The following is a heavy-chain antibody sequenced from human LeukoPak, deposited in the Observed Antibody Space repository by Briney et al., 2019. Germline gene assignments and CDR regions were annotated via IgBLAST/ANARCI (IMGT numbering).Heavy chain of an antibody. J-gene: IGHJ4*02. D-gene: IGHD3-10*01. Sequence: PSETLSLTCTVSGGSISSYYWSWIRQPPGKGLEWIGYIYYSGTTNYNPSLKSRVTMTSDTSTNTVYMEFSSLRSEDTAVYYCARGGYYYDSGSYYNHFDYWGQGTLVTVSS. CDR1: GGSISSYY. CDR2: IYYSGTT. V-gene: IGHV4-59*01. CDR3: ARGGYYYDSGSYYNHFDY.